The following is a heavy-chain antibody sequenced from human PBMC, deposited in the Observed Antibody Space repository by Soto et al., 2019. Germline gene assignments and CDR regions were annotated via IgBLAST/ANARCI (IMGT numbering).Heavy chain of an antibody. D-gene: IGHD1-26*01. CDR3: AHSWYREGGYYFDY. CDR1: GFSLSTSGVG. CDR2: IYWDDDK. J-gene: IGHJ4*02. V-gene: IGHV2-5*02. Sequence: QITLKESGPTLVKPTQTLTLTCTFSGFSLSTSGVGVGWIRQPPGKALEWLALIYWDDDKRYSPSLKSRLTITKDTSKNQVVLTMTNMDPVDTATYDCAHSWYREGGYYFDYWGQGTLVTVSS.